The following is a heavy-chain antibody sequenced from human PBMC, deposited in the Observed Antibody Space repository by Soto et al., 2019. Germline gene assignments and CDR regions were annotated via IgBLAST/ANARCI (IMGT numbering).Heavy chain of an antibody. J-gene: IGHJ6*02. CDR1: VYSFTSYW. CDR2: IDPSDSYT. D-gene: IGHD3-22*01. V-gene: IGHV5-10-1*01. Sequence: GESLKISCKGSVYSFTSYWISWVRQMPGKGLEWMGRIDPSDSYTNYSPSFQGHVTISADKSISTAYLQWSSLKASDAAMYYCAGTVDDSSGYSYYYGMDVWGQGTTVTVSS. CDR3: AGTVDDSSGYSYYYGMDV.